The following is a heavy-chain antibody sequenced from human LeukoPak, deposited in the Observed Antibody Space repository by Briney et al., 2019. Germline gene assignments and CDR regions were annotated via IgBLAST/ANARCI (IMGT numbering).Heavy chain of an antibody. CDR3: ARRGHDGVMDFDY. D-gene: IGHD3-16*01. J-gene: IGHJ4*02. CDR1: GGSISSSSYY. V-gene: IGHV4-39*07. Sequence: PSETLSLTCTVSGGSISSSSYYWGWIRQPPGKGLEWIGSIYYSGSTYYNPSLKSRVTISVDTSKNQFSLKLSSVTAADTAAYYCARRGHDGVMDFDYWGQGTLVTVSS. CDR2: IYYSGST.